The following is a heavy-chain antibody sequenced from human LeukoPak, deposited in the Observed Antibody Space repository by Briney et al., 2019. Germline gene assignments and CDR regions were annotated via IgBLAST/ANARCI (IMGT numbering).Heavy chain of an antibody. CDR1: GFTFSSYG. Sequence: PGRSLRLSCTASGFTFSSYGMHWVRQAPGKGLEWVAVISYDGSNKYYADSVKGRFTISRDNSKNTLYLQMNSLRAEDTAVYYCAREVSGIFDYWGQGTLVTVSS. V-gene: IGHV3-30*03. CDR3: AREVSGIFDY. D-gene: IGHD1-14*01. CDR2: ISYDGSNK. J-gene: IGHJ4*02.